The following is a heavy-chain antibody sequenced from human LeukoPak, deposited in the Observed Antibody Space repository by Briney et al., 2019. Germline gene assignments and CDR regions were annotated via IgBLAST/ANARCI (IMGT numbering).Heavy chain of an antibody. CDR3: ATPIGLGRYYQH. Sequence: GASVKVSCKVSGYTLTELSMHWVRQAPGKGLERMGGFDPEDGETIYAQKFQGRVTMTEDTSTDAAYMELSSLRSEDTAVYYCATPIGLGRYYQHWGQGTLVTVSS. V-gene: IGHV1-24*01. J-gene: IGHJ4*02. D-gene: IGHD2-15*01. CDR2: FDPEDGET. CDR1: GYTLTELS.